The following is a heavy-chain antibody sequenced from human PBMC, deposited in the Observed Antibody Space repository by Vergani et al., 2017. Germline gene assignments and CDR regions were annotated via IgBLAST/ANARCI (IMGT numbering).Heavy chain of an antibody. Sequence: VQLVESGGGIAKPGGSLRLSCVASGFSFRNAWMNWVRRTPGKGLEWVGRIKSTFDRGTTDYAAAVKGRFTISRDDSKNTLFLQMNGLKTEDIGVYYCTTDPRYCGDGSCYWLRDHHYYGMDVWGQGTTVTVSS. CDR1: GFSFRNAW. D-gene: IGHD2-21*01. J-gene: IGHJ6*02. CDR3: TTDPRYCGDGSCYWLRDHHYYGMDV. CDR2: IKSTFDRGTT. V-gene: IGHV3-15*07.